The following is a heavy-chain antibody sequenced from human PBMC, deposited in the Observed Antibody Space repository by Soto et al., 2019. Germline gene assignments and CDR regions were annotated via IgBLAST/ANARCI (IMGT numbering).Heavy chain of an antibody. V-gene: IGHV1-3*01. CDR1: GYTFTSYA. CDR2: INAGNGNT. CDR3: ARGYYYDSSGPASPWFDP. J-gene: IGHJ5*02. Sequence: ASVKVSCKASGYTFTSYAMHWVRQAPGQRLEWMGWINAGNGNTKYSQKFQGRVTITRDTSASTAYMELSSLRSEDTAVYYCARGYYYDSSGPASPWFDPWGQGTLVTVSS. D-gene: IGHD3-22*01.